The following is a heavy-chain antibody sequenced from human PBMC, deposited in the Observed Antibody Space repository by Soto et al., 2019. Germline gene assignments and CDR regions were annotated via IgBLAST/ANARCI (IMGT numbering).Heavy chain of an antibody. CDR1: GYTFTSYA. CDR3: ARDTAMALPDA. Sequence: QVQLVQSGAEVKKPGASVKVSCKASGYTFTSYAISWVRQAPGQGLEWMGWISAYNGNTKYAQKLQGRVTLTTDTSTSTAYMEPSSLRSDDAAVYYCARDTAMALPDAWGQGTLVTVSS. J-gene: IGHJ4*02. CDR2: ISAYNGNT. V-gene: IGHV1-18*01. D-gene: IGHD5-18*01.